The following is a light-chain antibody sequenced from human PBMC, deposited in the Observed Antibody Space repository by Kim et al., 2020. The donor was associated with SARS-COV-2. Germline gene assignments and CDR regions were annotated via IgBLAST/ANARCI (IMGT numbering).Light chain of an antibody. CDR3: NPRDSSGNHLV. J-gene: IGLJ3*02. V-gene: IGLV3-19*01. Sequence: SSELTQDPAVSVALGQTVRITCQGDSLRSYYASWYQQKPGQAPVLVIYGKNNRPSGIPDRFSGSSSGNTASLTLTGAQAEDEADYYWNPRDSSGNHLVFG. CDR2: GKN. CDR1: SLRSYY.